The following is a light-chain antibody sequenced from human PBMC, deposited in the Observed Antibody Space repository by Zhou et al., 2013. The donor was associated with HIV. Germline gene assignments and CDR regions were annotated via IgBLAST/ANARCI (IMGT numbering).Light chain of an antibody. V-gene: IGKV1-5*03. J-gene: IGKJ5*01. CDR3: QQYDNLPIT. CDR1: QTISSK. CDR2: KAS. Sequence: DIQMTQSPSTLSASVGDRVTIICRTSQTISSKLAWYQQKPGKAPRLLIYKASTLETGVPSRFSGSGSGTEFTLTISSLQPEDIATYYCQQYDNLPITFGQGTRLEIK.